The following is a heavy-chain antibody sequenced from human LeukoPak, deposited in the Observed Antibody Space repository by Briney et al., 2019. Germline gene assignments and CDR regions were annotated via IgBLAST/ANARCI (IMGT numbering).Heavy chain of an antibody. D-gene: IGHD4/OR15-4a*01. Sequence: SPGGSLRLSCAASGFTFTSYSMNWVRQGPGKGLEWVSSISSTSNYIYHADSVKGRFTISRDNAKNSLYLQMNSLRAEDTAVYYCARGRIYGDKSGTYYFDYWGQGTLVTVSS. J-gene: IGHJ4*02. CDR2: ISSTSNYI. CDR3: ARGRIYGDKSGTYYFDY. CDR1: GFTFTSYS. V-gene: IGHV3-21*01.